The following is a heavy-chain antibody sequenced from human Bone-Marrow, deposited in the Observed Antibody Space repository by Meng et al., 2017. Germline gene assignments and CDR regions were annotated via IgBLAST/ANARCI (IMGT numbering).Heavy chain of an antibody. Sequence: ASVKVSCKASGYTFTSYAMHWVRQATGQRLEGMGWINAGNGNTKYSQKFQGRVTITRDTYASTAYIELSSLRSEDTAVYYCARGGTSSSWYPTRYYYGMDVWGQGTTVTVSS. CDR1: GYTFTSYA. CDR3: ARGGTSSSWYPTRYYYGMDV. V-gene: IGHV1-3*01. D-gene: IGHD6-13*01. J-gene: IGHJ6*02. CDR2: INAGNGNT.